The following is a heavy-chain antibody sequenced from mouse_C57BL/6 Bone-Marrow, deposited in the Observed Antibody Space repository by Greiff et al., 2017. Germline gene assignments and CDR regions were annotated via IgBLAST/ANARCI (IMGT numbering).Heavy chain of an antibody. J-gene: IGHJ3*02. CDR1: GYTFTDYE. CDR3: TRRTTA. V-gene: IGHV1-15*01. CDR2: IDPETGGT. Sequence: QVQLQQSGAELVRPGASVTLSCKASGYTFTDYEMHWVKQTPVHGLEWIGAIDPETGGTAYNQKFKGKDILTADKSSSTAYMELRSLTSEDSAVYYCTRRTTAWGQGTLVTVSA. D-gene: IGHD1-2*01.